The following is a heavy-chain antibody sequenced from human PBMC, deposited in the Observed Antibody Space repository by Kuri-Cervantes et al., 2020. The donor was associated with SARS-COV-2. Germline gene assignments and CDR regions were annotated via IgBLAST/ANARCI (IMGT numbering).Heavy chain of an antibody. Sequence: GESLKISCAASGFTFSSYGMHWVRQAPGKGLEWVAVISYDGSNKYYADSVKGRFTISRDNSKNTLYLQMNSLRAEDTAVYYCARDSGNCSSTSCYREQGWFDPWGQGTRVTASS. CDR2: ISYDGSNK. D-gene: IGHD2-2*02. J-gene: IGHJ5*02. CDR1: GFTFSSYG. V-gene: IGHV3-30*03. CDR3: ARDSGNCSSTSCYREQGWFDP.